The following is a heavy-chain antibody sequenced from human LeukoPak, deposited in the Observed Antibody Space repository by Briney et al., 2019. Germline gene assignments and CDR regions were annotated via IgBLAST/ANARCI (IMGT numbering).Heavy chain of an antibody. D-gene: IGHD6-13*01. J-gene: IGHJ4*02. CDR1: GFTFSSYW. CDR3: ARDAVLRNIAAAGYFDY. CDR2: ISYSGSP. V-gene: IGHV3-21*04. Sequence: GGSLRPSCAASGFTFSSYWMSWVRQAPGKGLEWVAHISYSGSPYYTESVKSRFTISRDNAKNSLYLQMNSLRAEDTALYYCARDAVLRNIAAAGYFDYWGQGTLVTVSS.